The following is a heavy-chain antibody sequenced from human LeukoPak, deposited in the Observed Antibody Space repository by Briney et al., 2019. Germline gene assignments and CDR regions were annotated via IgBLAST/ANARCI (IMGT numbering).Heavy chain of an antibody. CDR1: GYTFTSYY. V-gene: IGHV1-46*01. Sequence: ASVKVSFRASGYTFTSYYMHWVRQAPGQGLEWMGLINPSGGSTSYAQKFQGRVTMTRDTSTSTVYMELSSLRSEDTAVYYCARAYGSGSYGIYYGMDVWGKGTTVTVSS. D-gene: IGHD3-10*01. CDR3: ARAYGSGSYGIYYGMDV. CDR2: INPSGGST. J-gene: IGHJ6*04.